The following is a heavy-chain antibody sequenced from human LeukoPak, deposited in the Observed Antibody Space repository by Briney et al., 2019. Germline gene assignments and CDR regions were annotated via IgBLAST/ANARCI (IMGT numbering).Heavy chain of an antibody. V-gene: IGHV3-33*01. CDR2: IWYDGSNK. Sequence: PGRSLRLSCAASGFTFSSYGMHWVRQAPGKGLEWVAVIWYDGSNKYYADSVKGRFTISRDNAKNSLYLQMNSLRAEDTAVYYCARAWVLLDYWGQGTLVTVSS. CDR3: ARAWVLLDY. D-gene: IGHD2-15*01. J-gene: IGHJ4*02. CDR1: GFTFSSYG.